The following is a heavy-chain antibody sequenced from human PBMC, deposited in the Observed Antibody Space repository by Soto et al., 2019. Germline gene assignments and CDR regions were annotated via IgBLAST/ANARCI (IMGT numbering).Heavy chain of an antibody. J-gene: IGHJ4*02. D-gene: IGHD6-13*01. CDR3: AKGLLNGRWYAAD. CDR2: ITKSGDT. CDR1: GFSFSSCV. Sequence: EVHLLESGGGLVQPGESLRLSCETSGFSFSSCVMTWVRQAPGKGLEWVSVITKSGDTDSADSVKGRFTISSDNSRNAVYLQMNSLRAEDTAVYYCAKGLLNGRWYAADWGQGTLVTVSS. V-gene: IGHV3-23*01.